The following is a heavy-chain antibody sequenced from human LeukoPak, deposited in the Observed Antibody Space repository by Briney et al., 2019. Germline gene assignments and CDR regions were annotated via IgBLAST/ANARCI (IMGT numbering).Heavy chain of an antibody. J-gene: IGHJ4*02. CDR3: ARAGGAYCGGDCLDY. V-gene: IGHV1-2*04. CDR2: INPNSGGT. CDR1: GGTFSSYA. Sequence: GASVKVSCKASGGTFSSYAISWVRQAPGQGLEWMGWINPNSGGTNYAQKFQGWVTMTRDTSISTAYMELSRLRSDDTAVYYCARAGGAYCGGDCLDYWGQGTLVTVSS. D-gene: IGHD2-21*01.